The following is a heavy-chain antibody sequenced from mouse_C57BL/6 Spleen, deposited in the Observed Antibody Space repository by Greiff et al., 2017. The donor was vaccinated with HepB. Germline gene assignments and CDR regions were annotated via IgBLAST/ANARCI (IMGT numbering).Heavy chain of an antibody. D-gene: IGHD1-1*01. V-gene: IGHV1-4*01. CDR2: INPSSGYT. J-gene: IGHJ3*01. CDR3: ARAEDYGPWFAD. CDR1: GYTFTSYT. Sequence: QVQLQQSGAELARPGASVKMSCKASGYTFTSYTMHWVKQRPGQGLEWIGNINPSSGYTKYNQKFKDKATLTADKSSSTAYMQLSSLTSEDSAVYYCARAEDYGPWFADWGQGTLVTVSA.